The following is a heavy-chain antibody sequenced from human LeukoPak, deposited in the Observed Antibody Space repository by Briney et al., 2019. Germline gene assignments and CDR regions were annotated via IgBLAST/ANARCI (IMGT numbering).Heavy chain of an antibody. Sequence: GGNLRFYCAASGFTFSSYWMSWVRQAPGKGLEWVANIKKDGSEKYYVDSVKGRLTISRDNAKNSLYLQINSLRAEDTAVYYCARAWLYCSSTSCYQRDYYGMDVWGKGTTVTVSS. D-gene: IGHD2-2*01. CDR1: GFTFSSYW. J-gene: IGHJ6*04. V-gene: IGHV3-7*03. CDR3: ARAWLYCSSTSCYQRDYYGMDV. CDR2: IKKDGSEK.